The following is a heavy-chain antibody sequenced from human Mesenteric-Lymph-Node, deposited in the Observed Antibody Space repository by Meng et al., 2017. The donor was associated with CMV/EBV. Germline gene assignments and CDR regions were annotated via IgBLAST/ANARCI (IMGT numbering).Heavy chain of an antibody. J-gene: IGHJ4*02. CDR1: VYIFTSHA. CDR3: ARDFEGLAAAAYLPGY. Sequence: SVYIFTSHAMHWVRQAPGQRLEWMGWINVGNGNTKYSQKFQGRVPITRDTSASTAYMELSSLRSEDTAVYYCARDFEGLAAAAYLPGYWGQGTLVTVSS. V-gene: IGHV1-3*01. D-gene: IGHD6-13*01. CDR2: INVGNGNT.